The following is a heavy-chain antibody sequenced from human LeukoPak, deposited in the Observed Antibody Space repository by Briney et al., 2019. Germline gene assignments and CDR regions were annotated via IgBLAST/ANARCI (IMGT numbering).Heavy chain of an antibody. CDR3: AKDRDVVVPAALSD. CDR2: INSDGGST. D-gene: IGHD2-2*01. Sequence: AGGSLRLSCAASGFTVSSNYMSWVRQAPGKGLVWVSRINSDGGSTDYADSVKGRFTISRDNSKNTLYLQMNSLRAEDTAVYYCAKDRDVVVPAALSDWGQGTLVTVSS. V-gene: IGHV3-23*01. CDR1: GFTVSSNY. J-gene: IGHJ4*02.